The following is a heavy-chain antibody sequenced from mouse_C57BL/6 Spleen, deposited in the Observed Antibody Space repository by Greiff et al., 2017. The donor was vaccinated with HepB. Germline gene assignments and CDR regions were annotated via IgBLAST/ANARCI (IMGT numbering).Heavy chain of an antibody. D-gene: IGHD2-5*01. CDR3: ARAYYSNYVGYAMDY. CDR2: IDPSDSYT. J-gene: IGHJ4*01. V-gene: IGHV1-69*01. Sequence: QVQLQQPGAELVMPGASVKLSCKASGYTFTSYWMHWVKQRPGQGLEWIGEIDPSDSYTNYNQKFKGKSTLTVDKSSSTAYMQLSSLTSEDSAVYDCARAYYSNYVGYAMDYWGQGTSVTVAS. CDR1: GYTFTSYW.